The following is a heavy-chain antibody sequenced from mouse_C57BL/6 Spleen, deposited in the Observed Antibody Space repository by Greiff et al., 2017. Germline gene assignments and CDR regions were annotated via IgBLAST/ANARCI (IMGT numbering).Heavy chain of an antibody. CDR1: GYSITSGYY. Sequence: EVKLEESGPGLVKPSPSLSLTCSVTGYSITSGYYWNWIRQFPGNKLEWMGYISYDGSNNYNPSLKNRISITRDTSKNQFFLKLNSVTTEDTATYYCARGRFNYYGSSYNAMDYWGQGTSVTVSS. CDR2: ISYDGSN. D-gene: IGHD1-1*01. J-gene: IGHJ4*01. CDR3: ARGRFNYYGSSYNAMDY. V-gene: IGHV3-6*01.